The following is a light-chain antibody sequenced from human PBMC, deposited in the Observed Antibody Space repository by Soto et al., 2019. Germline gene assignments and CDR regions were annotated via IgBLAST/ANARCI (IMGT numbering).Light chain of an antibody. Sequence: EIVLTQSPATLSLSPGERATLSCRASQSVSIFLAWYQQKPGQAPRLLIYDATNRATGIPARFSGSGSGTDFTLTISSLEPEDFAVYYCQQRSNWPVTFGPGTKMHIK. CDR2: DAT. V-gene: IGKV3-11*01. J-gene: IGKJ3*01. CDR1: QSVSIF. CDR3: QQRSNWPVT.